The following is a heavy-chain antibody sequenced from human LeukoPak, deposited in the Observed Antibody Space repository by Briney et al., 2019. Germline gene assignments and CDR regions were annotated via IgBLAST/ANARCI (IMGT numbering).Heavy chain of an antibody. V-gene: IGHV1-69*13. CDR2: IIPIFGTA. CDR3: ASQLYCSSTSCYVSQTYYMDV. J-gene: IGHJ6*03. CDR1: GGTFSSYA. Sequence: SVKVSCKASGGTFSSYAISWVRQAPGQGLEWMGGIIPIFGTANYAQKFQGRVTITADESTSTAYMELSSLRSEDTAVYYCASQLYCSSTSCYVSQTYYMDVWGKGTTVTVSS. D-gene: IGHD2-2*01.